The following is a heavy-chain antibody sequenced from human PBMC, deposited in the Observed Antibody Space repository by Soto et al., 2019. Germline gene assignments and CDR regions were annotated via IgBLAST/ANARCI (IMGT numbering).Heavy chain of an antibody. CDR2: ISSSASYM. V-gene: IGHV3-21*02. CDR1: GFTFSRCD. CDR3: ARECVDTVTSITIPFDY. Sequence: EVQLLQSGGGLVKPGGSLRLSCATSGFTFSRCDMNWVRQAPGKGLEWVSFISSSASYMYYADSVKGRFTISRDNSKKSLYMTMNSLRADDTAVYYCARECVDTVTSITIPFDYWGQGALVTVSS. J-gene: IGHJ4*02. D-gene: IGHD5-12*01.